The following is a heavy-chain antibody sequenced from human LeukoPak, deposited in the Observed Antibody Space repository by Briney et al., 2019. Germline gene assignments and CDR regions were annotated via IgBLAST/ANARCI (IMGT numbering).Heavy chain of an antibody. D-gene: IGHD6-19*01. Sequence: ASVKVSCKASGYTFTGYYMHWVRQAPAQGLEWMGWINPNSGGTNYAQKFQGRVTMTRDTSISTAYMELSRLRSDDTAVYYCARAPYSSGWYDLGWFDPWGQGTLVTVSS. CDR2: INPNSGGT. CDR3: ARAPYSSGWYDLGWFDP. J-gene: IGHJ5*02. CDR1: GYTFTGYY. V-gene: IGHV1-2*02.